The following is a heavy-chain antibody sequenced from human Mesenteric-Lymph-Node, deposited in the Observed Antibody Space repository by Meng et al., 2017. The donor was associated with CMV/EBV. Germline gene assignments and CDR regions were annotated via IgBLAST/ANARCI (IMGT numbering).Heavy chain of an antibody. CDR3: ARDTFGIAAAGTGGDY. V-gene: IGHV1-2*06. D-gene: IGHD6-13*01. Sequence: STFTGYYMHGVRQAPGQGLEWMGRINPNSGGTNYAQKFQGRVTMTRDTSISTAYMELSRLRSDDTAVYYCARDTFGIAAAGTGGDYWGQGTLVTVSS. CDR1: STFTGYY. J-gene: IGHJ4*02. CDR2: INPNSGGT.